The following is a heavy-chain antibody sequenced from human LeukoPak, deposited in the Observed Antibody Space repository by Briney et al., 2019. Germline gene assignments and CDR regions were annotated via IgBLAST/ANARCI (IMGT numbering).Heavy chain of an antibody. CDR2: IIPSGHTT. V-gene: IGHV3-23*01. D-gene: IGHD7-27*01. J-gene: IGHJ3*01. CDR1: GFTFSSHG. CDR3: VRDLHWGGFDV. Sequence: GGTLRLSCVASGFTFSSHGMNWVRQAPGKGLEWVSGIIPSGHTTYYADSVMGRFSISRDNPKSTVSLQMSSLRAEDTALYYCVRDLHWGGFDVWGQGTMVTVSS.